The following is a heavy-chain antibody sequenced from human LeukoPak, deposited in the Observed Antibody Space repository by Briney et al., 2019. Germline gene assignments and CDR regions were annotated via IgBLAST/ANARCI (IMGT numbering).Heavy chain of an antibody. J-gene: IGHJ4*02. CDR1: GGSFSGYY. D-gene: IGHD5-12*01. CDR3: ARADIVATIFGY. Sequence: PSETLSLTCAVYGGSFSGYYWSWIRQPPGKGLEWIGEINHSGSTNYNPSLKSRVTISVDTSKNQFSLKLSSVTAADTAVYYCARADIVATIFGYWGQGTLVTVSS. V-gene: IGHV4-34*01. CDR2: INHSGST.